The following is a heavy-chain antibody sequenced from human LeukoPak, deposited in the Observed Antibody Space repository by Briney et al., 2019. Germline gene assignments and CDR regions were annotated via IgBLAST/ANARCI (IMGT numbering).Heavy chain of an antibody. J-gene: IGHJ6*03. D-gene: IGHD3-22*01. CDR2: IIPIFGTA. CDR3: ARARRWHYYDSSGSDPSYYYYYMDV. V-gene: IGHV1-69*05. Sequence: ASVKVSCKASGGTFSSYAISWVRQAPGQGLEWMGGIIPIFGTANYAQKFQGRVTITTDESTSTAYMELSSLRSEDTAVYYCARARRWHYYDSSGSDPSYYYYYMDVWGKGATVTVSS. CDR1: GGTFSSYA.